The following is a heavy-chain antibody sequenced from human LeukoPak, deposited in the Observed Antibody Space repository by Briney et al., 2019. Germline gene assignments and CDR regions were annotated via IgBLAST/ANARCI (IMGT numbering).Heavy chain of an antibody. J-gene: IGHJ3*02. Sequence: TSETLFLTCSVSGDSISTSSSYWGWIRQPPGKGLEWIGSIYYSGSTYYNTSLKSRVTISVDTSKNQFSLKLNSVTAADTAVYYCARGSWIQLWFDQGGDDAFDIWGQGTMVTVSS. V-gene: IGHV4-39*01. CDR1: GDSISTSSSY. D-gene: IGHD5-18*01. CDR3: ARGSWIQLWFDQGGDDAFDI. CDR2: IYYSGST.